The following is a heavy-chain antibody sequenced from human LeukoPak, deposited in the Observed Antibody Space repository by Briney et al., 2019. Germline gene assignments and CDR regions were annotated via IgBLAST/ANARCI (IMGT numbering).Heavy chain of an antibody. CDR1: GFTFSSYG. CDR2: IRYGGSNK. CDR3: RDPFDY. J-gene: IGHJ4*02. V-gene: IGHV3-30*02. Sequence: GGSLRLSCAASGFTFSSYGMHWVRQAPGKGLEWVAFIRYGGSNKYYADSVKGRFTISRDNSKNTLYLQMNSLRAEDTAVYYCRDPFDYWGQGTLVTVSS.